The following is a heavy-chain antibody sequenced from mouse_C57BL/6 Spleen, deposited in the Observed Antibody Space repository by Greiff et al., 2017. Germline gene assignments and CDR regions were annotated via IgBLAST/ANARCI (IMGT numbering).Heavy chain of an antibody. D-gene: IGHD1-1*01. CDR2: IYPGGGYT. V-gene: IGHV1-63*01. CDR1: GYTFTNYW. Sequence: QVQLQQSGAELVRPGTSVKMSCKASGYTFTNYWIGWAKQRPGHGLEWIGDIYPGGGYTNYNEKFKGKATLTADKSSSTAYMQFSSLTSEDSAIYYCARRDGSSYHYAMDYWGQGTSVTVSS. CDR3: ARRDGSSYHYAMDY. J-gene: IGHJ4*01.